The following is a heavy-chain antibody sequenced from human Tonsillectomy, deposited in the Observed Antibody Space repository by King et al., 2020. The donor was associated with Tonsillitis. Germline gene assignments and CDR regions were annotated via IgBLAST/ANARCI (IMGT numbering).Heavy chain of an antibody. V-gene: IGHV1-69*01. CDR1: GATFRTYA. D-gene: IGHD3-22*01. J-gene: IGHJ3*02. CDR2: VIPIFGTT. Sequence: QLVQSGAEVKKPGSSVTVSCKASGATFRTYAITWVRQAPGQGLECMGGVIPIFGTTNYAQKFQGRVTINADESTSTAYMALSSLTSEDTAMYYCARATFRIRDPGSGYYIYDALDMWGQGTMVTVSS. CDR3: ARATFRIRDPGSGYYIYDALDM.